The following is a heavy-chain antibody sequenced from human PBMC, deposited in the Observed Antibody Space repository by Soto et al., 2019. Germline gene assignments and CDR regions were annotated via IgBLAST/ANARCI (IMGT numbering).Heavy chain of an antibody. J-gene: IGHJ4*02. CDR1: GDSISSGYH. V-gene: IGHV4-38-2*01. D-gene: IGHD3-3*01. CDR3: ATTNIFAYYPY. Sequence: SETLSLTCAVSGDSISSGYHWAWIRQPPGKGLEWVASISHSGTTYYNPSLTSRVTISLDPSKNQFSLKLSSVTAADSAVYYCATTNIFAYYPYLGRGPLVPLSS. CDR2: ISHSGTT.